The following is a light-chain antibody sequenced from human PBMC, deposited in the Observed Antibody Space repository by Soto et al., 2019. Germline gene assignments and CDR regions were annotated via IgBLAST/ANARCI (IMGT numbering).Light chain of an antibody. J-gene: IGLJ2*01. CDR2: LEGSGSY. CDR3: ETWDTNVVV. CDR1: SGHSTYI. Sequence: QPVLTQSSSASASLGSSVKLTCTLSSGHSTYIIAWHQQQPGKAPRYLMKLEGSGSYNKGSGIPDRFSGSSSGADSYLTISNLQFEDEADYYCETWDTNVVVFGGGTKLTVL. V-gene: IGLV4-60*02.